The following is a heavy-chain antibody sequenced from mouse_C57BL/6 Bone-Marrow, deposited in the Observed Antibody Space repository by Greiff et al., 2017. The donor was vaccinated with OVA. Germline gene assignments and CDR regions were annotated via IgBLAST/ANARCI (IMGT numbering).Heavy chain of an antibody. CDR2: FHPYNEDT. Sequence: LVESGAELVKPGASVKMSCKASGYTYTTYPIEWMKQNHGKSLEWIGNFHPYNEDTKYNEKFKGKATLTVEKSSSTVYLELSRLTSDDSAVYYCARRNYYGSSLYFDYWGQGTTLTVSS. CDR3: ARRNYYGSSLYFDY. V-gene: IGHV1-47*01. CDR1: GYTYTTYP. D-gene: IGHD1-1*01. J-gene: IGHJ2*01.